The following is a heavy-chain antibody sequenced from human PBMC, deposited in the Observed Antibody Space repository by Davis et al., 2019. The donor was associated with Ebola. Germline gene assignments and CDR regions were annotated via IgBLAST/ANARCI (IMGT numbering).Heavy chain of an antibody. CDR1: GNTLTELS. Sequence: AASVKVSCKVSGNTLTELSMHWVRQAPGKGLEWMGGFDPEDGETIYAQKFQGRVTMTRNTSISTAYMELSSLRSEDTAVYYCARGGTGYFDWLSHYYGMDVWGKGTTVTVSS. CDR3: ARGGTGYFDWLSHYYGMDV. V-gene: IGHV1-24*01. CDR2: FDPEDGET. D-gene: IGHD3-9*01. J-gene: IGHJ6*04.